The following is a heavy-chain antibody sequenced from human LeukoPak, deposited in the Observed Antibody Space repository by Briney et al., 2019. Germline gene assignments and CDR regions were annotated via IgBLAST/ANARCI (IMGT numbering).Heavy chain of an antibody. D-gene: IGHD3-22*01. CDR1: GGSISSYY. CDR3: AKVIVPEAFDI. Sequence: SETLSLTCTVSGGSISSYYWSWIRQPPGKGLEWIGYSGSTNYNPSLKSRVTISVDTSKNHFSLKLSSVTAADTAVYYCAKVIVPEAFDIWGQGTMVTVSS. J-gene: IGHJ3*02. V-gene: IGHV4-59*01. CDR2: SGST.